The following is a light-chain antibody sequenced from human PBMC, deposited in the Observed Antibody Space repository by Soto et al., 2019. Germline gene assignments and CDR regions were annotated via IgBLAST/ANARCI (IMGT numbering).Light chain of an antibody. CDR1: SSNIGAGYD. J-gene: IGLJ2*01. Sequence: QSVLTQPPSVSGSPGPRVTISCTGSSSNIGAGYDVHWYQQLPGTAPKLLIYGNNNRPSGVPDRFSGSKSGTSPSLAITGLQAEDEADYYCQSYDSSLSGVVFGGGTKLTVL. CDR2: GNN. V-gene: IGLV1-40*01. CDR3: QSYDSSLSGVV.